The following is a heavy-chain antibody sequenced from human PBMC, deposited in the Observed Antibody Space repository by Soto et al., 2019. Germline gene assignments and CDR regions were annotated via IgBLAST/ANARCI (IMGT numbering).Heavy chain of an antibody. J-gene: IGHJ6*03. V-gene: IGHV3-33*01. D-gene: IGHD1-7*01. Sequence: QVQLVESGGGVVQPGRSLRLSCAASGFTFSSYGMHWVRPAPGKGLEWVAVIWYDGSNKYYADSVKGRFTISRDNSKNTLYLQMNSLRAEDTAVYYCARDKSGNYDLAPTYYYYYYMDVWGKGTTVTVSS. CDR3: ARDKSGNYDLAPTYYYYYYMDV. CDR2: IWYDGSNK. CDR1: GFTFSSYG.